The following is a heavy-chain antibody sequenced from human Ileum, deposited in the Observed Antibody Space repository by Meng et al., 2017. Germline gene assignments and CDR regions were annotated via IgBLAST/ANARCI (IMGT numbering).Heavy chain of an antibody. CDR1: GGSISSGDYY. J-gene: IGHJ5*02. Sequence: QVQLQESGPGLVKPSQTLSLTCTVSGGSISSGDYYWSWIRQPPGKGLEWIGYIYYSGSTYYNPSLKSRVTIFVDTSKNQFSLKLSSVTAADTAVYYCARENTIFGVVWGSWFDPWGQGTLVTVSS. D-gene: IGHD3-3*01. V-gene: IGHV4-30-4*01. CDR3: ARENTIFGVVWGSWFDP. CDR2: IYYSGST.